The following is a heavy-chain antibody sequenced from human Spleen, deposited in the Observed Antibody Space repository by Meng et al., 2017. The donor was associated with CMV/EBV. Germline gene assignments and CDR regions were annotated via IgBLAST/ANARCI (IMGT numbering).Heavy chain of an antibody. V-gene: IGHV1-69*05. J-gene: IGHJ5*02. CDR2: IIPIFHTP. Sequence: SSYGFTWVRQAPGQGLEWMGGIIPIFHTPTYAQKFRGRVTITTDASTSTVYMELSSLTSDDTAVYYCATLNFPKGIEPVVPQGWLDPWGQGTLVTVSS. CDR1: SSYG. CDR3: ATLNFPKGIEPVVPQGWLDP. D-gene: IGHD2-2*01.